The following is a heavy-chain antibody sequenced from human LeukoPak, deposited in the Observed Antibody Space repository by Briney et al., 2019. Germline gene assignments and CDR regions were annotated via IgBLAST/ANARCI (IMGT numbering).Heavy chain of an antibody. CDR1: GGTFSSYA. V-gene: IGHV1-2*02. CDR3: ARDSMVAPDY. CDR2: INPNSGGT. D-gene: IGHD2-8*01. J-gene: IGHJ4*02. Sequence: ASVKVSCKASGGTFSSYAISWVRQAPGQGLEWMGWINPNSGGTNYAQKFQGRVTMTRDTSISTAYMELSRLRSDDTAVYYCARDSMVAPDYWGQGTLVTVSS.